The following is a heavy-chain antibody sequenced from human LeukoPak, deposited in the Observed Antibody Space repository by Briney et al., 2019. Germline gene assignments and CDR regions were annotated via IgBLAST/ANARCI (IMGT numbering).Heavy chain of an antibody. CDR2: ISSNGGNK. V-gene: IGHV3-64*01. CDR3: AREYCTVNSCYQSSLGY. Sequence: GGSLRLSCVASGFSFSSYTMHWVRQAPGKGLEYVSAISSNGGNKYYANSVKGRFTISRDNSKNTLYLQMGRLRDEDMDVYYCAREYCTVNSCYQSSLGYWGQGTLVTVSS. J-gene: IGHJ4*02. D-gene: IGHD2-2*01. CDR1: GFSFSSYT.